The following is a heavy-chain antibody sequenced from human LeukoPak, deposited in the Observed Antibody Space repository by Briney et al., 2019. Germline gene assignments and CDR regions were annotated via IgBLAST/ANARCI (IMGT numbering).Heavy chain of an antibody. J-gene: IGHJ4*02. Sequence: SETLSLTCTVSGGSIFSYYWNWIRQPPGKGLEWIGYIYSNGITSYNPSLRSRGTISIATSKNQFSLRLRSVTAADTAVYYCARLHGLVSGWGQGTLVTVSS. CDR2: IYSNGIT. CDR1: GGSIFSYY. V-gene: IGHV4-4*08. D-gene: IGHD3/OR15-3a*01. CDR3: ARLHGLVSG.